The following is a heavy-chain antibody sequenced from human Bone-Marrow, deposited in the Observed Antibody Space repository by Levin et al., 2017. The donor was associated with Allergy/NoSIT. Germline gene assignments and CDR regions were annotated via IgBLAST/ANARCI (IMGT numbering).Heavy chain of an antibody. CDR1: GFTFSSYG. CDR3: VRGLPDY. V-gene: IGHV3-48*01. J-gene: IGHJ4*02. CDR2: INSSSGTI. Sequence: GGSLRLSCAASGFTFSSYGMHWVRQAPGKGLEWVSYINSSSGTIYYADSVKGRFTISRDNAKKSLYLQMSSLRVEDTAVYYCVRGLPDYWGQGTLVTVSS.